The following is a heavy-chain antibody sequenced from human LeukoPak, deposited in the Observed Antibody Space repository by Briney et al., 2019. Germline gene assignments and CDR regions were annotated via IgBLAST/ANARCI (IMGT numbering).Heavy chain of an antibody. CDR1: GYSFTNYW. Sequence: GESLKISCKGSGYSFTNYWIGWVRPMPGKGLEWMGIIYPDDSDTRYSPSFQGQVTISADKSISTAFLQWSSLKASDTAMYYCARRSTVTTEYYFDNWGQGTLVTVSS. D-gene: IGHD4-17*01. V-gene: IGHV5-51*01. CDR2: IYPDDSDT. CDR3: ARRSTVTTEYYFDN. J-gene: IGHJ4*02.